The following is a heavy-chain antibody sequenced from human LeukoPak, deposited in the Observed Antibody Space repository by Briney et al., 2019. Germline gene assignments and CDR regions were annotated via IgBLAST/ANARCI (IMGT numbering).Heavy chain of an antibody. CDR3: ARGRRQMATTQFFHY. CDR1: GYTFTSYD. J-gene: IGHJ4*02. CDR2: MNPNSGNT. V-gene: IGHV1-8*01. Sequence: ASVKVSCKASGYTFTSYDINWVRQATGQGLERMGWMNPNSGNTGYAQKFQGRVTMTRNTSISTAYMELSSLRSEDTAVYYCARGRRQMATTQFFHYWGQGTLVTVSS. D-gene: IGHD5-12*01.